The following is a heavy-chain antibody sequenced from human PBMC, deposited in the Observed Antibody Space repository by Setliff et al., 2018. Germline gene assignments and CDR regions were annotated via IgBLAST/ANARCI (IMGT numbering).Heavy chain of an antibody. Sequence: GSLRLSCAASGFTFSSYEMNWVRQAPGKGLEWVSYISSSGSTIFYADSVKGRFTISRDNAKKSLYLQMNSLRAEDTAVYYCACPDILTGLSDYWGQGTLVTVS. J-gene: IGHJ4*02. CDR1: GFTFSSYE. D-gene: IGHD3-9*01. CDR2: ISSSGSTI. V-gene: IGHV3-48*03. CDR3: ACPDILTGLSDY.